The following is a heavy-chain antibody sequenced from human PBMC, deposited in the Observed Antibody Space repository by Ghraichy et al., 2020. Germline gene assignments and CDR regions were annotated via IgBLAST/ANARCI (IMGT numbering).Heavy chain of an antibody. CDR1: GFTFSSYA. CDR3: AKDHSKLYYYYGMDV. CDR2: ISGSGGST. J-gene: IGHJ6*02. V-gene: IGHV3-23*01. D-gene: IGHD4-11*01. Sequence: GGSLRLSCAASGFTFSSYAMSWVRQAPGKGLEWVSAISGSGGSTYYADSVKGRFTISRDNSKNTLYLQMNSLRAEDTAVYYCAKDHSKLYYYYGMDVWGQGTTVTVSS.